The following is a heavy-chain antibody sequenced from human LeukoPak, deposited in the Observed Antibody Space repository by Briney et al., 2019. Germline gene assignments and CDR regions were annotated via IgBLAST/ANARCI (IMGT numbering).Heavy chain of an antibody. CDR1: GGSIGSSSYY. CDR2: IYYSGST. V-gene: IGHV4-39*07. D-gene: IGHD3-10*01. CDR3: ARDFGGSDYSYYYYMDV. J-gene: IGHJ6*03. Sequence: PSETLSLTCSVSGGSIGSSSYYWGWIRQPPGKGLEWIGSIYYSGSTYYNPSLKSRLTIAADTSKTQFSLRLSSVTAADTAVYYCARDFGGSDYSYYYYMDVWDKGTSVTVSS.